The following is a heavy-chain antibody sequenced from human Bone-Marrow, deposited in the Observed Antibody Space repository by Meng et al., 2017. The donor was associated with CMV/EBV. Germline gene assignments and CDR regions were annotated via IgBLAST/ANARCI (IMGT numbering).Heavy chain of an antibody. J-gene: IGHJ6*02. D-gene: IGHD2-2*01. CDR2: INPNSGGT. CDR3: AIPGYCSSTNCSIYHYYYGMDV. Sequence: ASVKVSCKASGYTFTGYYMHWVRQAPGQGREWMGWINPNSGGTNYAQKFQGWVTMTRDTSISTAYMELSRLRSDERAVYYCAIPGYCSSTNCSIYHYYYGMDVWGQGTTVTVSS. V-gene: IGHV1-2*04. CDR1: GYTFTGYY.